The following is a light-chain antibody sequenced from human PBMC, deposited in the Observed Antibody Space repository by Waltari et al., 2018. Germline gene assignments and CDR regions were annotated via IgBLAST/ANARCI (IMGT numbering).Light chain of an antibody. Sequence: EIVLTQSPATLHLSPGERATLSCRASQSVSAYLAWYQHKPGQAPRLLIYDASTRATGVPARFSGSGSGTDFTLTISSLEPEDSAVYYCQQRTSWPPFTFGPGTKVDVK. CDR1: QSVSAY. J-gene: IGKJ3*01. V-gene: IGKV3-11*01. CDR3: QQRTSWPPFT. CDR2: DAS.